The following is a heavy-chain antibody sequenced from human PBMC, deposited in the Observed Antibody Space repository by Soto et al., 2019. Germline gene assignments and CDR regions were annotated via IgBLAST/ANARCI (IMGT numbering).Heavy chain of an antibody. Sequence: QVQLQESGPGLVKPSQTLSLTCTVSGGSISSGGYYWSWIRQHPGKGLEWIGYIYYSGSTYYNPSLKSRVTISVDTPKNQFSRKLSSVTAADTAVYYCARSGYSYGPNPLLYWGQGTLVTVSS. D-gene: IGHD5-18*01. CDR2: IYYSGST. J-gene: IGHJ4*02. CDR1: GGSISSGGYY. CDR3: ARSGYSYGPNPLLY. V-gene: IGHV4-31*03.